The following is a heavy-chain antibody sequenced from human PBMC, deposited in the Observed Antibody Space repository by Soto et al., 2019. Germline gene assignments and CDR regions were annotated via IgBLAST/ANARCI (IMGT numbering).Heavy chain of an antibody. CDR2: IYYSGST. Sequence: QVQLQESGPGLVKPSETLSLTCTVSGGSISSYYWSWIRQPPGKGLEWIGYIYYSGSTNYNPSLNSRVTLSVDTSKNQFSLKLSSVTAADTAVDYCARDRWFGDPSDLWGRGTLVTVSS. CDR3: ARDRWFGDPSDL. J-gene: IGHJ2*01. V-gene: IGHV4-59*01. D-gene: IGHD3-10*01. CDR1: GGSISSYY.